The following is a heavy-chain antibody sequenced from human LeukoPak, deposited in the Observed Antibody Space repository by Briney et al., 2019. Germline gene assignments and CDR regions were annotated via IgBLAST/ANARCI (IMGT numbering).Heavy chain of an antibody. J-gene: IGHJ4*02. CDR3: ARRRYCDSTSCYAGDFDY. D-gene: IGHD2-2*01. Sequence: GESLKISCKGSGYSFTNYWIGWVRLMPGKGLEWMGIIYPGDSDTRYNPSFQGQVTISADKSINTAYLQWGSLKASDTAMYYCARRRYCDSTSCYAGDFDYWGQGTLVTVSS. V-gene: IGHV5-51*01. CDR2: IYPGDSDT. CDR1: GYSFTNYW.